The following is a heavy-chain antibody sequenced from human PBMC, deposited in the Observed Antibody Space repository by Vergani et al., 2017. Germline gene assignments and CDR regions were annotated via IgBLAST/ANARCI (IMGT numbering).Heavy chain of an antibody. CDR2: IYYSGST. CDR1: GGSVSSGSYY. D-gene: IGHD3-3*01. J-gene: IGHJ3*02. V-gene: IGHV4-61*01. CDR3: ARVGLRFLEGGALDI. Sequence: QVQLQESGPGLVKPSETLSLTCTVSGGSVSSGSYYWSWIRQPPGKGLEWIGYIYYSGSTNYNPSLKSRVTISVDTSKNQFSLKLSSVTAADTAVYYCARVGLRFLEGGALDIWGQGTMVTVSS.